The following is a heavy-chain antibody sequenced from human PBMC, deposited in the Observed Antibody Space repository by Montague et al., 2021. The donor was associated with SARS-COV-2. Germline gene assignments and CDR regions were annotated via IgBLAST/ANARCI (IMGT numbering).Heavy chain of an antibody. J-gene: IGHJ4*02. V-gene: IGHV4-39*07. CDR1: GDSISHNSYY. D-gene: IGHD6-19*01. CDR3: ARVPQWLVPFDY. Sequence: SETLSLTCTVSGDSISHNSYYWGWIRQPPGKGLEWIGSIYYSGSTYYNPSRKSRVTIAVDTSKNQVSLKLNSVTAADTSVYYCARVPQWLVPFDYWGQGTLVTVSS. CDR2: IYYSGST.